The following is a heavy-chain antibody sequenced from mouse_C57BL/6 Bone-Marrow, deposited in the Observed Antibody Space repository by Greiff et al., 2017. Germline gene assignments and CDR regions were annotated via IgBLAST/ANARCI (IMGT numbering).Heavy chain of an antibody. D-gene: IGHD1-1*01. V-gene: IGHV5-12*01. CDR1: GFTFSDYY. CDR3: ARHGITTVVVNWDPWFAY. CDR2: ISNGGGST. J-gene: IGHJ3*01. Sequence: EVQLVESGGGLVQPGGSLKLSCAASGFTFSDYYMYWVRQTPETRLEWVAYISNGGGSTYYPDTVKGRFTTSRDNAKNTLYLQMSRLKSEDTAMYYCARHGITTVVVNWDPWFAYWGQGTLVTVSA.